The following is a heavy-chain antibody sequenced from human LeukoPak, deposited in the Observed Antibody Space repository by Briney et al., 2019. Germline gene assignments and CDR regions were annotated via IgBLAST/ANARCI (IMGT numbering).Heavy chain of an antibody. CDR2: INHNGST. Sequence: SETLSLTCAVYGGSFSGYYWSWIRQPPGKGLEWIGEINHNGSTNYNPSLKSRVTISVDTSKNQFSLKLSSVTAADTAVYYCAREPAAPGGGFDPWGQGTLVTVSS. V-gene: IGHV4-34*01. J-gene: IGHJ5*02. D-gene: IGHD2-2*01. CDR1: GGSFSGYY. CDR3: AREPAAPGGGFDP.